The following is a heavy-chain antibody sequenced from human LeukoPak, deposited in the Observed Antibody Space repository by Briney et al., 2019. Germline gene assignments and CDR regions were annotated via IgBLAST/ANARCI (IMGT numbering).Heavy chain of an antibody. CDR2: IYTSGST. J-gene: IGHJ5*02. CDR3: ARGRYCSSTSCYDYWFDP. D-gene: IGHD2-2*01. V-gene: IGHV4-61*02. CDR1: GGSISSGSYY. Sequence: PSETLSLTCTVSGGSISSGSYYWSWIRQPAGKGLEWIGRIYTSGSTNYNPSLKSRVTISVDTSKNQFSLKLSSVTAADTAVYYCARGRYCSSTSCYDYWFDPWGQGTLVTVSS.